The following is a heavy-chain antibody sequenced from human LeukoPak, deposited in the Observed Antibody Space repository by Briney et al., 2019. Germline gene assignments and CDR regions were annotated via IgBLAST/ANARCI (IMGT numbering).Heavy chain of an antibody. Sequence: GSLRLSCAASGFTFSNYVMSWVRQAPGKGLEWIGEISHSGSTNYNPSLKSRVTISVDTSKNQFSLKLSSVTAADTAVYFCARGLGVGATHFDYWGQGALVTVSS. D-gene: IGHD1-26*01. CDR1: GFTFSNYV. CDR3: ARGLGVGATHFDY. V-gene: IGHV4-34*01. J-gene: IGHJ4*02. CDR2: ISHSGST.